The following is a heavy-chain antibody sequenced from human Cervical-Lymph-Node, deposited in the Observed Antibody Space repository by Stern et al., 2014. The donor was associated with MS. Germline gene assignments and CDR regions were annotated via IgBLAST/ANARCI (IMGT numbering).Heavy chain of an antibody. V-gene: IGHV1-69*01. Sequence: QLVQSGAEVKKPGSSVKVSCKASGGTFSSYAISWVRQAPGQGLEWMGGIIPIFGTANYAQKFQGRVTITADESTSTAYMELSSLRSEDTAVYYCARDGYRSGGSCYPDHPFDYWGQGTLVTVSS. CDR2: IIPIFGTA. D-gene: IGHD2-15*01. J-gene: IGHJ4*02. CDR3: ARDGYRSGGSCYPDHPFDY. CDR1: GGTFSSYA.